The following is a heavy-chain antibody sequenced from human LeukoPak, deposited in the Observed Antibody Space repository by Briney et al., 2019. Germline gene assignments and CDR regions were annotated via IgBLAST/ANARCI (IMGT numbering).Heavy chain of an antibody. CDR3: VLGYSYGYLFDY. D-gene: IGHD5-18*01. V-gene: IGHV3-7*01. Sequence: GGSLRLSCAASGFTFSSYAMGWVRQAPGKGLEWVAIINQNGNEKFYVDSVKGRSTISRDNAKNSLLFQMNSLRAEDTAVYFCVLGYSYGYLFDYWGQGTLVTVSS. CDR2: INQNGNEK. CDR1: GFTFSSYA. J-gene: IGHJ4*02.